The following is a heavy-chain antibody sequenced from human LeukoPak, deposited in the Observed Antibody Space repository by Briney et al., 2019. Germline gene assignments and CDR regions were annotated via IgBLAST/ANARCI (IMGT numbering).Heavy chain of an antibody. J-gene: IGHJ5*02. CDR2: INPNSGGT. CDR1: GYTFTGYY. D-gene: IGHD3-22*01. V-gene: IGHV1-2*06. CDR3: AIIYYYDSSGYYRRFDP. Sequence: ASVKVSCNASGYTFTGYYMHWVRQAPGQGLEWMGRINPNSGGTNYAQKFQGRVTMTRDTSISTAYMELSRLRSDDTAVYYCAIIYYYDSSGYYRRFDPWGQGTLVTVSS.